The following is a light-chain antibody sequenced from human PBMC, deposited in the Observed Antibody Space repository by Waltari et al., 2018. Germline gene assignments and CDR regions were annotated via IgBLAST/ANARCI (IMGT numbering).Light chain of an antibody. V-gene: IGKV1-5*03. CDR3: QQYLSYPFT. J-gene: IGKJ3*01. Sequence: DIQMTQSPSTLSASVGARVAITCRASQSISSWLAWYQQKPGNAPKLLIYKASSLESGVRSRFTGSGSGTEFTLTISSLQPDDFATYYCQQYLSYPFTFGPGTKVDIK. CDR2: KAS. CDR1: QSISSW.